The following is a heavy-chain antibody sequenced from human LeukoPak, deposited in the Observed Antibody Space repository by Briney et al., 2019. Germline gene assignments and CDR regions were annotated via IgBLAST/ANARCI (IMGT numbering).Heavy chain of an antibody. Sequence: GGSLRLSCAASGFTFSSYAMSWVRQAPGKGLEWVSAISGSGGSTYYADSVKGRFTISRDNSKNTLYLQVNSLRAEDTAVYYCAKAQYYYDSRALDYWGQGTLVTVSS. CDR2: ISGSGGST. D-gene: IGHD3-22*01. CDR1: GFTFSSYA. CDR3: AKAQYYYDSRALDY. J-gene: IGHJ4*02. V-gene: IGHV3-23*01.